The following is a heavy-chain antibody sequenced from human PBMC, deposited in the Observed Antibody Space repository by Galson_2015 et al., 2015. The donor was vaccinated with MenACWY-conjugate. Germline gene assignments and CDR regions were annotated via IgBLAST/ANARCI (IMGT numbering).Heavy chain of an antibody. CDR1: GFTFSSYS. J-gene: IGHJ6*03. CDR3: ARDASYYYYMDV. Sequence: LRLSCVASGFTFSSYSMNWVRQAPGKGLEWVSSISSSSSYIYYADSVKGRFTISRDNAKNSLYLQMNSLRAEDTAVYYCARDASYYYYMDVWGKGTTVTVSS. CDR2: ISSSSSYI. V-gene: IGHV3-21*01.